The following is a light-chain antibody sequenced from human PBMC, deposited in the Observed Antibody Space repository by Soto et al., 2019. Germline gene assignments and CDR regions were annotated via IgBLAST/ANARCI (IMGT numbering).Light chain of an antibody. J-gene: IGKJ1*01. Sequence: EIVLTQSPATLSLSPGERATLSCRASQSVSSSLAWYQQKPGQAPRLLIYHASKRATGIPARFSGSGSGTDFTLTISSLEPEDFAVYYCQQRSDWPPWTFGQGTKVEIK. V-gene: IGKV3-11*01. CDR2: HAS. CDR3: QQRSDWPPWT. CDR1: QSVSSS.